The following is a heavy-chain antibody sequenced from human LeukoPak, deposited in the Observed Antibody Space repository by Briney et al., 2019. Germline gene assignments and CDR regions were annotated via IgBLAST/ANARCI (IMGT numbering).Heavy chain of an antibody. CDR3: ARIPRGSGWSFLDF. CDR2: IQSDGSMQ. D-gene: IGHD6-19*01. J-gene: IGHJ4*02. V-gene: IGHV3-7*01. Sequence: GGSLRLSCAASGFSFSSYGMSWVRQAPGKGLEWVANIQSDGSMQQYVDSVKGRLTISRDNAKNSLYLQMNSLRAEDTAVYYCARIPRGSGWSFLDFWGQGTLLTVTS. CDR1: GFSFSSYG.